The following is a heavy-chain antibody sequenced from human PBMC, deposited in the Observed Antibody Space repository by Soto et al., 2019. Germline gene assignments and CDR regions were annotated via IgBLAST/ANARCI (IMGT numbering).Heavy chain of an antibody. CDR2: IVVGSGDT. Sequence: GASVKVSCKASGFTFTSSAMQWVRQARGQRLEWIGWIVVGSGDTNYAQKFQERVTITRDMSTSTAYMELSSLRSEDTAVYYCAAGELRYFDWFSTPFDYWGQGTLVTVSS. D-gene: IGHD3-9*01. CDR3: AAGELRYFDWFSTPFDY. CDR1: GFTFTSSA. J-gene: IGHJ4*02. V-gene: IGHV1-58*02.